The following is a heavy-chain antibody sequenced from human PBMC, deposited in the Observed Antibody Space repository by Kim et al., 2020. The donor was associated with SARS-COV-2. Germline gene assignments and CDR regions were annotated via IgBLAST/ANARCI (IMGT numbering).Heavy chain of an antibody. CDR1: GYSFTAYG. J-gene: IGHJ6*03. D-gene: IGHD3-3*01. CDR2: INGGNGDT. CDR3: ATGGGVASATYMEV. Sequence: ASVKVSCKASGYSFTAYGTHWVRQAPGQRFEWMGWINGGNGDTKSAQRFQARVTITRDTVANTVYMELNSLRSEDTGVYYCATGGGVASATYMEVWGKGTPVIVSS. V-gene: IGHV1-3*01.